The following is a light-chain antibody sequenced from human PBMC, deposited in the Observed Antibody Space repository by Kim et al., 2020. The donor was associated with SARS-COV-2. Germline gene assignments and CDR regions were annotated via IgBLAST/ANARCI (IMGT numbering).Light chain of an antibody. Sequence: DIQMTQSPSTLSVSVGDRATISCRASQSLNSILAWYQQKPGKAPKSLIYDASSLESGIPSRFSGSGSGTEFTLTISSLQPDDFAIYYCQQYSSYPWTFGQGTQLDIK. CDR2: DAS. V-gene: IGKV1-5*01. J-gene: IGKJ1*01. CDR1: QSLNSI. CDR3: QQYSSYPWT.